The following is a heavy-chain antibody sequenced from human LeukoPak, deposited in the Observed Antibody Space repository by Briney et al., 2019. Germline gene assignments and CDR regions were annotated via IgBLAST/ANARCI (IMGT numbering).Heavy chain of an antibody. Sequence: GGSLRLSCAASGFTFSSYWMSWVRQAPGKGLEWVANIKQDGSEKYYVDSVKGRFTISRDNAKNSLYLQMNSLRAEDTAVYYCAREGMSKGKQLVQLRWFDPWGQGTLVTVSS. J-gene: IGHJ5*02. CDR1: GFTFSSYW. V-gene: IGHV3-7*01. D-gene: IGHD6-13*01. CDR3: AREGMSKGKQLVQLRWFDP. CDR2: IKQDGSEK.